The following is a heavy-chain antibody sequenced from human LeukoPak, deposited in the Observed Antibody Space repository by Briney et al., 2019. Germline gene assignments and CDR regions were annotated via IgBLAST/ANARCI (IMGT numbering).Heavy chain of an antibody. CDR2: IRIKAYGGTT. CDR3: TRDYYDSSGYRWDY. Sequence: GGSLRLSCTGSGFTFCDYAVSGVRQAPGKGREWGGFIRIKAYGGTTEYAASVKGTFSISRDNSKSITYLQMSSLKTEETGVYYCTRDYYDSSGYRWDYWGQGTLVTVS. D-gene: IGHD3-22*01. V-gene: IGHV3-49*04. J-gene: IGHJ4*02. CDR1: GFTFCDYA.